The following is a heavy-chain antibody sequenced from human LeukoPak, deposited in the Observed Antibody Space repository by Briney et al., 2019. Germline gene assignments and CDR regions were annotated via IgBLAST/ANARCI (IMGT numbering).Heavy chain of an antibody. CDR1: GFTFRSNW. CDR2: VQPDGSAK. CDR3: ARDFFGWSSLGH. D-gene: IGHD6-19*01. V-gene: IGHV3-7*01. J-gene: IGHJ1*01. Sequence: GGSLRLSCAASGFTFRSNWMNWVRQAPGKGLEWVAHVQPDGSAKIYADSVKGRFTISRDNAKDSVYLQMNSLRVEDTAVYYCARDFFGWSSLGHWGQGTLVTVFS.